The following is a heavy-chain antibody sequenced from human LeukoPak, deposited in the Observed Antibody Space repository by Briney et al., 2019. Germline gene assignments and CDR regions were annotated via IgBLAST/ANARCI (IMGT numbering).Heavy chain of an antibody. D-gene: IGHD3-22*01. CDR3: ARTPYDLYYFDY. V-gene: IGHV1-69*05. CDR2: IIPIFGTA. J-gene: IGHJ4*02. Sequence: SVKVSCKASGGTFISYAISWVRQAPGQGLEWMGGIIPIFGTANYAQKFQGRVTITTDESTSTAYMQLSSLRSEDTAVYYCARTPYDLYYFDYWGQGTLVTVSS. CDR1: GGTFISYA.